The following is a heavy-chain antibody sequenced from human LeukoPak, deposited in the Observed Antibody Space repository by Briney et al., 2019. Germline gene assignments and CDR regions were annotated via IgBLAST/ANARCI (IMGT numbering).Heavy chain of an antibody. V-gene: IGHV4-31*03. CDR2: IYYSGST. Sequence: SETLSLTCTVSGGSISSGGYYWSWIRQHPGKGLEWIGYIYYSGSTYYNPSLKSRVTISVDTSKNQFSLKLSSVTAADTAVYCCARDFGGYYYFDYWGQGTLVTVSS. CDR1: GGSISSGGYY. D-gene: IGHD4-23*01. J-gene: IGHJ4*02. CDR3: ARDFGGYYYFDY.